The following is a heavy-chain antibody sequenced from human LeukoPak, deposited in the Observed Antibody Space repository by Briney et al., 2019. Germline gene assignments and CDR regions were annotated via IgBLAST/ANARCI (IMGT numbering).Heavy chain of an antibody. V-gene: IGHV3-30*04. Sequence: GGSLRLSCAASGFTLSSYVMHWVRKAPGKGLECVAVISSDGSNKYYADSVKGRFTVSRDNSKNTLYLQMNSLRPEDTAVYYCARGRDGYNYGGFDYWGQGTLVTVSS. J-gene: IGHJ4*02. D-gene: IGHD5-24*01. CDR2: ISSDGSNK. CDR1: GFTLSSYV. CDR3: ARGRDGYNYGGFDY.